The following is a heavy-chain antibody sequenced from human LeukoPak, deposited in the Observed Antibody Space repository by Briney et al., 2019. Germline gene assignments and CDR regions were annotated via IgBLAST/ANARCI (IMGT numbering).Heavy chain of an antibody. V-gene: IGHV4-39*01. D-gene: IGHD6-13*01. J-gene: IGHJ6*02. Sequence: SETLSLTCTVSGGSISSSSYYWGWIRQPPGKGLEWIGSIYYSGSTYYNPSLRSRVTISVDTSKNQFSLKLSSVTAADTAVYYCARHGYSSSSWSLYYYYGMDVWGQGTTVTVSS. CDR1: GGSISSSSYY. CDR2: IYYSGST. CDR3: ARHGYSSSSWSLYYYYGMDV.